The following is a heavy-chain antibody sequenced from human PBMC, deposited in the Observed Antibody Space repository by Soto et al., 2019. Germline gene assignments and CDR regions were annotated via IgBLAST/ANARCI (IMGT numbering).Heavy chain of an antibody. J-gene: IGHJ6*03. Sequence: PGGSLRLSCTASGFTFGDYAMSWFRQAPGKGLEWVGFIRSKAYGGTTEYAASVKGRFTISRDDSKSIAYLQMNSLKTEDTAVYYCTRDIGQRLSYYYYYYMDVWGKGTTVTVSS. CDR1: GFTFGDYA. CDR3: TRDIGQRLSYYYYYYMDV. V-gene: IGHV3-49*03. D-gene: IGHD3-10*01. CDR2: IRSKAYGGTT.